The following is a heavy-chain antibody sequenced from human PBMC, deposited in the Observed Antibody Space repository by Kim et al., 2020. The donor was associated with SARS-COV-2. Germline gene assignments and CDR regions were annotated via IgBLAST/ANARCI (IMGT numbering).Heavy chain of an antibody. Sequence: YYADPGKGRFTIYREISKNTLYLQMNILRAEDTAIYSCVRDRTPTTRAFDLWGQGTMVTVSS. V-gene: IGHV3-66*01. CDR3: VRDRTPTTRAFDL. J-gene: IGHJ3*01. D-gene: IGHD1-1*01.